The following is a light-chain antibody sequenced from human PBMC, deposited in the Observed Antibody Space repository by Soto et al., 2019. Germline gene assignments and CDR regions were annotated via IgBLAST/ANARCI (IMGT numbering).Light chain of an antibody. CDR1: QSVSSN. CDR3: QQHKDWPWT. Sequence: EIGMTQSPATLSVSPGERATLSCRASQSVSSNLAWYQQKPGQAPRLLMFGASTRATGIPARFSGSGSGTEFTLTISSLQSEDYAIYYCQQHKDWPWTFGQGTKVDIK. CDR2: GAS. V-gene: IGKV3-15*01. J-gene: IGKJ1*01.